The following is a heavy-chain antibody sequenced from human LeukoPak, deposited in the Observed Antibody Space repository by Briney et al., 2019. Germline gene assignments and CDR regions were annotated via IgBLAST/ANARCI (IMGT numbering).Heavy chain of an antibody. D-gene: IGHD6-13*01. CDR2: IDHSGST. CDR1: GGSFSGYY. CDR3: AAADLHAFDI. J-gene: IGHJ3*02. V-gene: IGHV4-34*01. Sequence: SETLSLTCAVYGGSFSGYYWSWIRQPPGKGLEWIGEIDHSGSTNYNPSLKSRVTISVDTSKNQFSLKLSSVTAADTAVYYCAAADLHAFDIWGQGTMVTVSS.